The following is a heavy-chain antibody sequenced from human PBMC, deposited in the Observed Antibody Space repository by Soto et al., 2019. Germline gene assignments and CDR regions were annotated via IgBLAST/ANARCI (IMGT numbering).Heavy chain of an antibody. CDR2: INAGNGNT. Sequence: ASVKVSCKASGYTFTSYAMHWVRQAPGQRLEWMGWINAGNGNTKYSQKFQGRVTITRDTSASTAYMELSSLRSEDTAVYYCAREHFIVVVPADPYGMDVWGQGTTVTVSS. D-gene: IGHD2-2*01. CDR3: AREHFIVVVPADPYGMDV. V-gene: IGHV1-3*01. CDR1: GYTFTSYA. J-gene: IGHJ6*02.